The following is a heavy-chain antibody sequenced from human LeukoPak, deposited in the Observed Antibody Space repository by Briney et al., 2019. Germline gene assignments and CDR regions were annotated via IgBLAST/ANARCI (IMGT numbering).Heavy chain of an antibody. D-gene: IGHD6-13*01. CDR2: ISGSGGST. CDR1: GFSFSRFA. Sequence: GGSLRLSCAASGFSFSRFAMTWVRQAPGKGLEWVSAISGSGGSTYYADSVKGRFTISRDNSKNTLYLQMNSLRAEDTAVYYCAKDRGSWYGPEGYWGQGTLVTVSS. J-gene: IGHJ4*02. CDR3: AKDRGSWYGPEGY. V-gene: IGHV3-23*01.